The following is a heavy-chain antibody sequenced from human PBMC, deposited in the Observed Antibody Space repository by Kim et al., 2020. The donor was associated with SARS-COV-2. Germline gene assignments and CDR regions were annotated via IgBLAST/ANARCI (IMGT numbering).Heavy chain of an antibody. V-gene: IGHV4-31*02. CDR3: ARFRFFSSWSQGTYYFDY. Sequence: KSRVTRSVDTSKNQFSLKLSSVTAADTAVYYCARFRFFSSWSQGTYYFDYWGQGTLVTVSS. J-gene: IGHJ4*02. D-gene: IGHD6-13*01.